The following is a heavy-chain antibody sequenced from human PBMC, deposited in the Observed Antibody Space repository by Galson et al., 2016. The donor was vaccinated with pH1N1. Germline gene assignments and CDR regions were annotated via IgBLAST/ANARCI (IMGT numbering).Heavy chain of an antibody. D-gene: IGHD3-9*01. J-gene: IGHJ4*02. V-gene: IGHV1-46*01. CDR3: ARRYYFDF. CDR1: GYSVTRYY. Sequence: SVKVSCKASGYSVTRYYMHWVRQAPGKGLEWMGIIDPSDGSTTYSPKFQGRITLTRDTSTNSVYMELSTLRPDDTAIYFCARRYYFDFWGQGTRVTVSS. CDR2: IDPSDGST.